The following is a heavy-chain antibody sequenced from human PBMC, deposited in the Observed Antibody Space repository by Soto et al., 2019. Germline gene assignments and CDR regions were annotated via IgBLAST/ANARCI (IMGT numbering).Heavy chain of an antibody. CDR2: IYPDNSDT. Sequence: PGESLKISCKGSGYSFAGYWIAWVRQMPGKGLEWMGIIYPDNSDTRYSRSFQGQVTISADKSISTAYLQWSSLKASDTAVYYCARQGATAATLRLMWFDPWGQGTLVTVSS. CDR3: ARQGATAATLRLMWFDP. D-gene: IGHD6-13*01. J-gene: IGHJ5*02. V-gene: IGHV5-51*01. CDR1: GYSFAGYW.